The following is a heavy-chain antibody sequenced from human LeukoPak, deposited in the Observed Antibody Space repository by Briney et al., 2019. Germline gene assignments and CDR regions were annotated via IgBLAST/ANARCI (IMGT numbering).Heavy chain of an antibody. CDR1: AFTVISYA. CDR2: ISGSGGST. Sequence: PGRCLRLSCAAAAFTVISYAVSSVRQAPGEGLEWVSAISGSGGSTYYGDYVKGRFPISRDNSKITLYLQMNSLRAEDTAVYYCAKDVAARPGGWFDPWGQGTLVTVSS. J-gene: IGHJ5*02. CDR3: AKDVAARPGGWFDP. D-gene: IGHD6-6*01. V-gene: IGHV3-23*01.